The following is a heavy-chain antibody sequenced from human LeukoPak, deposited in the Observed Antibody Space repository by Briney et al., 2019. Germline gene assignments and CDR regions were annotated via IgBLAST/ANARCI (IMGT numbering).Heavy chain of an antibody. D-gene: IGHD3-9*01. CDR3: ARDPRYDILTGYSGVFDY. Sequence: SVKVSCKASGGTFSSYAISWVRQAPGQGLEWMGRIIPILGIANYAQKFQGRVTITADKSTSTAYMELSSLRSEDTAVYYCARDPRYDILTGYSGVFDYWGQGTLVTVSS. CDR1: GGTFSSYA. J-gene: IGHJ4*02. V-gene: IGHV1-69*04. CDR2: IIPILGIA.